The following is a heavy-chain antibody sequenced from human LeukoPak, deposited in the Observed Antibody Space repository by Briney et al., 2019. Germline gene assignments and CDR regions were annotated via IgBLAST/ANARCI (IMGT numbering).Heavy chain of an antibody. V-gene: IGHV1-69-2*01. CDR2: FDPEDGET. CDR3: ATRGPRDAFDI. J-gene: IGHJ3*02. Sequence: GATVKISCKASGYTFTDYYMHWVQQAPGKGLEWMGGFDPEDGETIYAQKFQGRVTMTEDTSTDTAYMELSSLRSEDTAVYYCATRGPRDAFDIWGQGTMVTVSS. CDR1: GYTFTDYY.